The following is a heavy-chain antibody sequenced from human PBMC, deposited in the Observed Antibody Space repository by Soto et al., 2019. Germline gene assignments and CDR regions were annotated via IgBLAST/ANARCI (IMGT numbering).Heavy chain of an antibody. V-gene: IGHV1-18*01. J-gene: IGHJ6*02. CDR1: GYTFTNYG. D-gene: IGHD6-6*01. Sequence: QVQLVQSGAEVKKPGASVKVSCKASGYTFTNYGISWVRQAPGQGLEWMGWINTYNSNTNYAQIVQGRVTMTTDTSTSTAYMELRSLRSDDTAVYYCARVAARPYSYYAMDVWGQGTTVTVSS. CDR2: INTYNSNT. CDR3: ARVAARPYSYYAMDV.